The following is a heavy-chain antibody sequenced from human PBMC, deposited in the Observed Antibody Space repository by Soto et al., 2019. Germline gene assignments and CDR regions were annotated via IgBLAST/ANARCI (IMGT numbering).Heavy chain of an antibody. CDR1: GVSISSYF. V-gene: IGHV4-59*12. CDR3: ARVPPGYSYGLDY. Sequence: PSETLSLTCSVSGVSISSYFWSWIRQPPGKGLEWIGYIYDTGNTNYNPSLNSRVSISIDTSRNHFSLKVNSVTAGDTAVYYCARVPPGYSYGLDYWGQGTLVTVS. D-gene: IGHD5-18*01. CDR2: IYDTGNT. J-gene: IGHJ4*02.